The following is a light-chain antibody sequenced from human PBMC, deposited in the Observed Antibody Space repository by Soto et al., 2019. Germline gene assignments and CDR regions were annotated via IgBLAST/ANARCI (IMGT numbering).Light chain of an antibody. Sequence: EVGMTQSPATLSVSPGERSTLSVMASQSVSSSYLAWHQQKPGQAPRLLIYGAFNRAAGIPARFSGSGSGTDFTLTISRLEPEDFAVYYCQQYGSSPRWTFGQGTKVDIK. CDR1: QSVSSSY. CDR3: QQYGSSPRWT. V-gene: IGKV3-20*01. CDR2: GAF. J-gene: IGKJ1*01.